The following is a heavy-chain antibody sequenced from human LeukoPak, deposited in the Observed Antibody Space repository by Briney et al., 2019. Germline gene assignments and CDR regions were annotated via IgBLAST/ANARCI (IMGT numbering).Heavy chain of an antibody. CDR3: AKVQYVYYGSGSYDMDV. CDR1: GVTFSDCY. J-gene: IGHJ6*02. Sequence: GGSLRLSCAASGVTFSDCYMRWIRQAPGKGPEWISYISNSGSSIFYTDSVRGRFTISRDNAKNSLYLQMNSLSAEDTALYYCAKVQYVYYGSGSYDMDVWGQGTPVTVSS. CDR2: ISNSGSSI. D-gene: IGHD3-10*01. V-gene: IGHV3-11*01.